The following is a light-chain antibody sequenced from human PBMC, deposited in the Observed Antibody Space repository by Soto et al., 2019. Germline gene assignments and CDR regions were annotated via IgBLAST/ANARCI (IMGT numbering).Light chain of an antibody. Sequence: QSVLTQPPSVSGAPGQRVTISCTGSSSNIGAGYDVHWYQQLPGTAPKLLIYGNSNRPSGVPDRFSGSKSGTSASLPITGLQAQDEADYYRQTYDSSLSGWVFGGGTKLTVL. V-gene: IGLV1-40*01. J-gene: IGLJ3*02. CDR1: SSNIGAGYD. CDR2: GNS. CDR3: QTYDSSLSGWV.